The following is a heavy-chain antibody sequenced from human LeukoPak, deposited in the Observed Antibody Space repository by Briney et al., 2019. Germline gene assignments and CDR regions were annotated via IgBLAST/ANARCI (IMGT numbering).Heavy chain of an antibody. CDR1: GFTFSSYA. J-gene: IGHJ4*02. V-gene: IGHV3-23*01. Sequence: GGSLRLSCAASGFTFSSYAMSWVRQAPGKGLEWVSFVNGRGEITAYADSVKGQFTTSRDNSKNTVYLQMNSLRAEDTAIYYCAKEKDGPIDYWGQGTLVTVSS. CDR3: AKEKDGPIDY. CDR2: VNGRGEIT.